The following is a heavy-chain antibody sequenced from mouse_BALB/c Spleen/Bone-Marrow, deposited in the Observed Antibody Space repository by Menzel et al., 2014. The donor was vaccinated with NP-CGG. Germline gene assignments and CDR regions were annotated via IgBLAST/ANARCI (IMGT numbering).Heavy chain of an antibody. J-gene: IGHJ4*01. CDR1: GYTFISYV. D-gene: IGHD1-1*01. CDR3: ARFPDYYGSSYAMDY. Sequence: VQLQQSGPELVKPGASVKMSCKASGYTFISYVMHWVKQKPGQGLKWIGYINPYNDGTKYNEKFKGKATLTSDKSSSTAYMELSSLTSEDSAVYYCARFPDYYGSSYAMDYWGQGTSVTVSS. V-gene: IGHV1-14*01. CDR2: INPYNDGT.